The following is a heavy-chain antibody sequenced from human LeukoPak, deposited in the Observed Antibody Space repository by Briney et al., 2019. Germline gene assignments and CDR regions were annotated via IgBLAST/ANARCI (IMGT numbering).Heavy chain of an antibody. CDR3: AILRAKTGYSATMDV. D-gene: IGHD5-12*01. V-gene: IGHV3-48*03. CDR1: GFTFSSYE. J-gene: IGHJ6*02. CDR2: VSSSGSTI. Sequence: TGGSLRFSCAASGFTFSSYEMNWVRQAPGKGLEWLSYVSSSGSTIYYADSVKGRFTISRDNAKNSLYLQMNSLRAEDTAVYYCAILRAKTGYSATMDVWGQGTSVTVSS.